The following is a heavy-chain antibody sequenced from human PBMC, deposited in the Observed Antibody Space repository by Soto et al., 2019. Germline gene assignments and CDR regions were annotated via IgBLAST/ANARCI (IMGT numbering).Heavy chain of an antibody. CDR3: TAGLLRSGGMDV. V-gene: IGHV3-15*07. D-gene: IGHD3-10*01. CDR2: IKGRTTGGTT. J-gene: IGHJ6*02. Sequence: EVQLVESGGGLVKPGGSLRLSCAASGFTFANAWMNWVRQTPGNGLEWVGRIKGRTTGGTTDYPTPVKGTFTVSRDDSKNTLYLDLNSLQTEDTAVYYCTAGLLRSGGMDVWGQGTTVTVSS. CDR1: GFTFANAW.